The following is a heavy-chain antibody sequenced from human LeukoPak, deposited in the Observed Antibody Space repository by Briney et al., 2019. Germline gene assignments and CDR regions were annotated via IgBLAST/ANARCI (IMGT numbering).Heavy chain of an antibody. CDR1: GFTFSSYG. CDR2: IWYDGSNK. Sequence: GGSLRLSCAASGFTFSSYGMHWDRQAPGKGLEWVSVIWYDGSNKYYADSVKGRFTISRDNSKSTLYLQMNSLRAEDTAVYYCAKVRDGYTRYYFDYWGQGTLVTVSS. J-gene: IGHJ4*02. V-gene: IGHV3-33*06. D-gene: IGHD5-24*01. CDR3: AKVRDGYTRYYFDY.